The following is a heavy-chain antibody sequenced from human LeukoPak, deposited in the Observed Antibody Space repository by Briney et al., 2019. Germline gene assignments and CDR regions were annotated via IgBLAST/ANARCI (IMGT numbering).Heavy chain of an antibody. D-gene: IGHD3-10*01. J-gene: IGHJ4*02. CDR3: ARDAGGDFDY. Sequence: GGSLRLSCAASGFTFSSYGMHWVRQAPGKGLEWVAVIWYDGSNKYYADSVKGRFTISRDNSKNTLYLQMNSLRAGDTAVYCCARDAGGDFDYWGQGTLVTVSS. CDR1: GFTFSSYG. V-gene: IGHV3-33*01. CDR2: IWYDGSNK.